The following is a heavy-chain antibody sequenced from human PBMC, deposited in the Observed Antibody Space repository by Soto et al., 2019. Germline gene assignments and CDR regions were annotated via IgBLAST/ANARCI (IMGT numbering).Heavy chain of an antibody. D-gene: IGHD6-19*01. CDR3: ANGPERVWGIAVAGLDY. V-gene: IGHV3-23*01. CDR2: ISGSGGST. J-gene: IGHJ4*02. CDR1: GFTFSSYA. Sequence: PGGSLRLSCAASGFTFSSYAMSWVRQAPGKGLEWVSAISGSGGSTYYADSVKGRFTISRDNSKNTLYLQMNSLRAEDTAVYYCANGPERVWGIAVAGLDYWGQGTLVTVSS.